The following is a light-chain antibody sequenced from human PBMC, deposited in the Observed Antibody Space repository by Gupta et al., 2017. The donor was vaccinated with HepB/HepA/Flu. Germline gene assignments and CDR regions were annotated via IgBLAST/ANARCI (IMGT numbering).Light chain of an antibody. CDR3: QQRSNWPRGFT. Sequence: EMVLTQSPATLSLSPGERATLSCRASQSVSSYLAWYQQKPGQPPRLLIYDTSNRATGIPARFSGSGAGTDFSLTISNREPEDSEVYYCQQRSNWPRGFTFGPGTKVEIK. CDR1: QSVSSY. CDR2: DTS. J-gene: IGKJ3*01. V-gene: IGKV3-11*01.